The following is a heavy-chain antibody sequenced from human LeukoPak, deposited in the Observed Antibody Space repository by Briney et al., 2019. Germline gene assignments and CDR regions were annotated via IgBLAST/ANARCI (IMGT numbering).Heavy chain of an antibody. CDR1: GFTFSSYW. J-gene: IGHJ6*03. CDR3: ARDRPLITGTTYYYYMDV. D-gene: IGHD1-7*01. CDR2: INSEGGST. V-gene: IGHV3-74*03. Sequence: GGSLRLSCAVAGFTFSSYWMHWVRQAVGKGMGWVSRINSEGGSTTYADSGKGGFTISRDKAKNTLYLQMNSLRAEHTAVSYCARDRPLITGTTYYYYMDVWGKGTTVTVSS.